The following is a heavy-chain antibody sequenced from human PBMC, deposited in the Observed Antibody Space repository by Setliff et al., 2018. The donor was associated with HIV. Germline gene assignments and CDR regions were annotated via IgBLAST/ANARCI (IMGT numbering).Heavy chain of an antibody. CDR3: ARNFGLSPSGKYYYYYGMDI. CDR1: GYTFTGYY. D-gene: IGHD3-10*01. V-gene: IGHV1-2*02. Sequence: GASVKVSCKASGYTFTGYYIYWVRQAPGQGLEWMGWINPNSGGTNYAQNFQGRVTMTRDTSINAAYMELRGLRSDDTAVYYCARNFGLSPSGKYYYYYGMDIWGQGTTVTVSS. J-gene: IGHJ6*02. CDR2: INPNSGGT.